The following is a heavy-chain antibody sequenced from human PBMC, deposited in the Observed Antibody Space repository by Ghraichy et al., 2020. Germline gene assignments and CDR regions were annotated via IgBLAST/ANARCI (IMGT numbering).Heavy chain of an antibody. V-gene: IGHV4-30-2*01. D-gene: IGHD3-22*01. CDR1: GGSISSASYS. Sequence: SQTLSLTCAVSGGSISSASYSWSWIRQPPGKGLEWIGYIYHSGSTYYNPSLKSRVTISVDGSKNQFSLKLTSMTAADTAVYYCARVFMRYYDSSGYYGYFDYWGQGTLVTVSS. CDR2: IYHSGST. J-gene: IGHJ4*02. CDR3: ARVFMRYYDSSGYYGYFDY.